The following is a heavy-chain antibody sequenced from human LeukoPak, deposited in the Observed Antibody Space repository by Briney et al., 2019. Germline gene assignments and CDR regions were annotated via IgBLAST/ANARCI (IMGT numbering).Heavy chain of an antibody. D-gene: IGHD2-2*01. J-gene: IGHJ3*02. CDR1: GFTVSSIY. CDR3: ARGFYCSSTSCSRGAFDI. V-gene: IGHV3-21*01. CDR2: IRTSSSYI. Sequence: PGGSLRLSCAASGFTVSSIYMSWVRQAPGKGLEWVSSIRTSSSYIYHADSVKGRFTISRDNAKKSLYLQMNSLRAEDTAVHYCARGFYCSSTSCSRGAFDIWGQGTMVTVSS.